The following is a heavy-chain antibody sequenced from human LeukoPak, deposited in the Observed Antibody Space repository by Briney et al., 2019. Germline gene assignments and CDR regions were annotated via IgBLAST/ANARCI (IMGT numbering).Heavy chain of an antibody. Sequence: SETLSLTCTVSGGSISSSSYYWGWIRQPPGKGLEWIGSIYYSGSTYYNPSLKSRVTISVDTSKNQFSLKLSSVTAADTAMYYCAESNFDFFHYWGQGTLVTVSS. CDR2: IYYSGST. V-gene: IGHV4-39*01. J-gene: IGHJ4*02. CDR1: GGSISSSSYY. CDR3: AESNFDFFHY.